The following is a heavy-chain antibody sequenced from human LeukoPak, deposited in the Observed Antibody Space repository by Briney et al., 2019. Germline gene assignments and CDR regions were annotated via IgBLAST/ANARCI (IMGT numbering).Heavy chain of an antibody. CDR3: ARGLGPAEVDY. J-gene: IGHJ4*02. Sequence: SETLSLTCAVYGGSFSGYYWSWMRQPPGKGLEWIGEINHSGSTNYNPSLKSRVTISVDTSKNQFSLKLRSVTSADTAVYYLARGLGPAEVDYWGQGTLVTVSS. CDR1: GGSFSGYY. D-gene: IGHD6-19*01. CDR2: INHSGST. V-gene: IGHV4-34*01.